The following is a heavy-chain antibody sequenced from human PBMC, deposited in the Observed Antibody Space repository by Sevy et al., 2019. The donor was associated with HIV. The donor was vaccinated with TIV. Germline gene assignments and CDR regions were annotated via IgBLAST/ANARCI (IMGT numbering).Heavy chain of an antibody. V-gene: IGHV3-11*01. CDR2: ISSSGSTI. J-gene: IGHJ6*02. CDR1: GFTFSDYY. Sequence: GGSLRLSCAASGFTFSDYYTSWIRQAPGKGLEWVSYISSSGSTIYYADSVKGRFTISRDNAKNSLYLQMNSLRAEDTAVYYCARSGSIAARGRGYYYYGMDVWGQGTTVTVSS. D-gene: IGHD6-6*01. CDR3: ARSGSIAARGRGYYYYGMDV.